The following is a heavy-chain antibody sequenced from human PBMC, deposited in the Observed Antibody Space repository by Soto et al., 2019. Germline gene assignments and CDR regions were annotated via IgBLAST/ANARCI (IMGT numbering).Heavy chain of an antibody. D-gene: IGHD3-22*01. J-gene: IGHJ4*02. Sequence: QVQLQESGPGLVKPSQTLSLTCTVSGGSISSGGYYWSWIRQHPGKGLEWIGYIYYSGSTYYNPSLKSRVTISVDTSKNQFSLKLSSVTVADTAVYYCAREGDDSSGYTPLNWGQGTLVTVSS. CDR1: GGSISSGGYY. CDR2: IYYSGST. V-gene: IGHV4-31*03. CDR3: AREGDDSSGYTPLN.